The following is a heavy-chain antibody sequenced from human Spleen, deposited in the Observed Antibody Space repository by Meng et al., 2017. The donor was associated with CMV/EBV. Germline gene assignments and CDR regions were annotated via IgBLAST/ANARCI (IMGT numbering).Heavy chain of an antibody. CDR2: ISSSSSYT. D-gene: IGHD3-16*02. V-gene: IGHV3-11*05. Sequence: QVQLVESGGGLVKPGGSLRLSCAGCGFTFSDYYMSWIRQAPGKGLEWVSYISSSSSYTNYADSVKGRFTISRDNAKNSLYLQMNSLRAEDTAVYYCARVIRLRLGELSWYFDYWGHGTLVTVAS. CDR3: ARVIRLRLGELSWYFDY. CDR1: GFTFSDYY. J-gene: IGHJ4*01.